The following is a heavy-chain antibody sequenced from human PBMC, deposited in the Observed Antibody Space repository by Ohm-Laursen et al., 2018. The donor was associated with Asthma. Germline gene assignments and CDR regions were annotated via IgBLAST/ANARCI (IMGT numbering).Heavy chain of an antibody. CDR2: ISDSGNT. CDR3: ATDRSTRGFDS. D-gene: IGHD3-10*01. Sequence: SDTLSLTCSVSGASVTSETYYWTWIRQPPGKGLEWIGYISDSGNTNYNASLNSRVTISVDRSKNQFSLKLTSVTAADTAAYYCATDRSTRGFDSWGHGTLVTVSS. V-gene: IGHV4-61*01. CDR1: GASVTSETYY. J-gene: IGHJ4*01.